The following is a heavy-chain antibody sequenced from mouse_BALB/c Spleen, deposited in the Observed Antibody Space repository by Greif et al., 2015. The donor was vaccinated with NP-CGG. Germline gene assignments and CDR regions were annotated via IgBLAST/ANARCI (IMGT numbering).Heavy chain of an antibody. CDR2: IDPANGNT. J-gene: IGHJ2*01. CDR1: GFNIKDTY. Sequence: VQLQQPGAELVKPGASVKLSCTASGFNIKDTYMHWVKQRPEQGLEWIGRIDPANGNTKYDPKFQGKATITADTSSNTAYLQLSSLTSEDTAVYYCARSGYDEGYDYWGQGTTLTVSS. D-gene: IGHD2-14*01. CDR3: ARSGYDEGYDY. V-gene: IGHV14-3*02.